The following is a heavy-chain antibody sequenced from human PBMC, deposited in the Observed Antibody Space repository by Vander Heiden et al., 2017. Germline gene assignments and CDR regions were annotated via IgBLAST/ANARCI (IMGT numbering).Heavy chain of an antibody. D-gene: IGHD3-22*01. J-gene: IGHJ4*02. CDR3: GKGAPDYYGISGIQAGFDY. V-gene: IGHV3-9*01. Sequence: EVQLVEPGGGLVQPGRSLRLSCAASGFTFDDYAMHWVRQAPGKGLEWVSGISCNSGSIGYADSVKGRFTISRDNAKNSLYLQRNSLRAEDTALYYCGKGAPDYYGISGIQAGFDYWGQGTLVTVSS. CDR2: ISCNSGSI. CDR1: GFTFDDYA.